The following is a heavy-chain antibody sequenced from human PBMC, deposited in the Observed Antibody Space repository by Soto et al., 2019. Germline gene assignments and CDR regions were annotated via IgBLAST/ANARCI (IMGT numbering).Heavy chain of an antibody. CDR3: ARGCSSVGDYWSGSGYYYSFMDV. CDR2: ISYTATST. V-gene: IGHV3-23*01. D-gene: IGHD3-3*01. CDR1: GFTFSNYA. Sequence: EVQLLESGGGMVQPGGSLRLSCTTSGFTFSNYAMSWVRQAPGRGLEWVSSISYTATSTYYADSVRGRFTISRDNSKITLYLDMNSLRGEDTAVYYCARGCSSVGDYWSGSGYYYSFMDVWGKGTTVTVSS. J-gene: IGHJ6*03.